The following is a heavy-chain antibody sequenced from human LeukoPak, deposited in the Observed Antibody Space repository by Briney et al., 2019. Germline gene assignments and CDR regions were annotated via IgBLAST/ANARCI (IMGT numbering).Heavy chain of an antibody. Sequence: SETLSLTCSVSGGSISSGSYYWGWIRQPPGKGLEWIGSFYYSVSTYYNPSLKSRVTISVDTSKNQFSLNLSSVTAADTGVYYRAESGYDLNWFDPWGQGTLVTVSS. V-gene: IGHV4-39*01. CDR3: AESGYDLNWFDP. CDR1: GGSISSGSYY. CDR2: FYYSVST. D-gene: IGHD5-12*01. J-gene: IGHJ5*02.